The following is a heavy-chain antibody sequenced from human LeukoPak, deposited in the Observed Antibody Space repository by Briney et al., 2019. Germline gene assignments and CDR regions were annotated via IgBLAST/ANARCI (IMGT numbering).Heavy chain of an antibody. CDR1: GGSISSGDYY. CDR2: IYYSGST. Sequence: PSQTLSLTCTVPGGSISSGDYYWSWIRQPPGKGLEWIGYIYYSGSTYYNPSLKRRVTISVDTSKNQFSLKLSSMTAADTAVYYCARGAPESSGYYWGYWGQGTLVTVSS. V-gene: IGHV4-30-4*01. D-gene: IGHD3-22*01. CDR3: ARGAPESSGYYWGY. J-gene: IGHJ4*02.